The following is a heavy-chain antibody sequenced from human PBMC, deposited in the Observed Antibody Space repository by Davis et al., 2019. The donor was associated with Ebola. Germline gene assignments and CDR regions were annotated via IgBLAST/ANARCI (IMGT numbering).Heavy chain of an antibody. Sequence: AASVKVSCKASGGTFSSYAISWVRQAPGQGLEWMGGIIPIFGTANYAQKFQGRVTITADESTSTAYMELSSLRSEDTAVYYCAREDTATDLDYWGQGTLVTVSS. D-gene: IGHD5-18*01. J-gene: IGHJ4*02. CDR2: IIPIFGTA. V-gene: IGHV1-69*13. CDR3: AREDTATDLDY. CDR1: GGTFSSYA.